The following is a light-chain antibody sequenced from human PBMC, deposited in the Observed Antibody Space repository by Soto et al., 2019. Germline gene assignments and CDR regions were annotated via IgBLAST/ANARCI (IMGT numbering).Light chain of an antibody. CDR1: QDIGSW. J-gene: IGKJ5*01. V-gene: IGKV1-12*01. CDR3: QQGGSFPIT. CDR2: GAS. Sequence: DIQMTQSPSSVSASVGDRVTITCRASQDIGSWLAWYQQKPGKAPDLLIYGASSLQSGVPSRFYGSGSGTDFTLTISSLQPEDFATYYCQQGGSFPITFGHGTRLEIK.